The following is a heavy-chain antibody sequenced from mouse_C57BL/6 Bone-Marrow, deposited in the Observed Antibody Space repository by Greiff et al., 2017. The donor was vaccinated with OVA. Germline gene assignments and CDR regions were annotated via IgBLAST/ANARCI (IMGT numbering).Heavy chain of an antibody. J-gene: IGHJ3*01. CDR2: IHPSDSDT. Sequence: VQLQQPGAELVKPGASVKVSCKASGYTFTSYWMHWVKQRPGQGLEWIGRIHPSDSDTNYNQKFKGKATLTVEKSSSTAYMQLSSLTSEDSAVYYCAIRGWEAYWGQGTLVTVSA. CDR3: AIRGWEAY. D-gene: IGHD3-3*01. V-gene: IGHV1-74*01. CDR1: GYTFTSYW.